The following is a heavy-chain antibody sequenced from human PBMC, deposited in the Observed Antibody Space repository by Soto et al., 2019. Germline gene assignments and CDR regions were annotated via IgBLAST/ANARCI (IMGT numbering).Heavy chain of an antibody. Sequence: GASVKVSCKASGYTFNSYGISWVRQAPGQGLEWMGWISAYNGNTNYAQKLQGRVTMTTDTSTSTAYMELRSLRSDDTAVYYCARIPTGGYSYGSGWFDPWGQGTLVTVSS. CDR1: GYTFNSYG. CDR2: ISAYNGNT. CDR3: ARIPTGGYSYGSGWFDP. J-gene: IGHJ5*02. V-gene: IGHV1-18*01. D-gene: IGHD5-18*01.